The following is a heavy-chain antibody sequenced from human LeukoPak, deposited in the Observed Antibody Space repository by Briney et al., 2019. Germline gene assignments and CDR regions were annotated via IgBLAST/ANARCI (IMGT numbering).Heavy chain of an antibody. J-gene: IGHJ4*02. CDR2: IYYSGST. CDR1: GGSISSYY. V-gene: IGHV4-59*01. CDR3: AGSTYYYDSSGYLSY. Sequence: SETLPLTCTVSGGSISSYYWSWIRQPPGKGLEWIGYIYYSGSTNYNPSLKSRVTISVDTSKNQFSLKLSSVTAADTAVYYCAGSTYYYDSSGYLSYWGQGTLVTVSS. D-gene: IGHD3-22*01.